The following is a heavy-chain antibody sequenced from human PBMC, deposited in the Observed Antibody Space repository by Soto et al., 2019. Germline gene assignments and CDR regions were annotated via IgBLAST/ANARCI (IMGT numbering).Heavy chain of an antibody. D-gene: IGHD5-18*01. J-gene: IGHJ5*02. Sequence: PSETLSLTCTVSGGSISSGGYYWSWIRQHPGKGLEWIGYIYYSGSTYYNPSLKSRVTISVDTSKNQFSLKLSSVTAADTAVYYCARDTRGYSYDRWFDPWGQGTLVTVSS. CDR2: IYYSGST. V-gene: IGHV4-31*03. CDR3: ARDTRGYSYDRWFDP. CDR1: GGSISSGGYY.